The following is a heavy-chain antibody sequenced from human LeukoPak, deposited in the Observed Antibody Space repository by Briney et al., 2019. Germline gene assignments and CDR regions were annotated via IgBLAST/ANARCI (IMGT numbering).Heavy chain of an antibody. Sequence: ASVKVSCKASGYTFTGYYMHWVRQAPGQGLEWMGWINPNSGGTNYAQKLQGRVTMTRDTSISTAYMELSRLRSDDTAVYYCARGPQPDYFDYWGQGTLVTVSS. CDR1: GYTFTGYY. V-gene: IGHV1-2*02. D-gene: IGHD1-14*01. CDR3: ARGPQPDYFDY. J-gene: IGHJ4*02. CDR2: INPNSGGT.